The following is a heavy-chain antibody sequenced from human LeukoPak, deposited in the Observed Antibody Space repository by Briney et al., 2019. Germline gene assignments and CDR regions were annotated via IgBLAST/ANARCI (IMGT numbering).Heavy chain of an antibody. CDR3: ASRTRLRFLEWARAFDI. V-gene: IGHV3-23*01. D-gene: IGHD3-3*01. CDR2: ISGSGGST. CDR1: GFTFSSYA. J-gene: IGHJ3*02. Sequence: GGSLRLSCAASGFTFSSYAMSWVRQAPGKGLEWVSAISGSGGSTYYADSVKGRFTISRDNSKNTLYLQMNSLRAEDTAVYYCASRTRLRFLEWARAFDIWGQGTMVTVSS.